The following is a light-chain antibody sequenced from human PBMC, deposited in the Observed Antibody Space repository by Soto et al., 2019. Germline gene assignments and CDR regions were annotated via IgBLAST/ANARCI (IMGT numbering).Light chain of an antibody. V-gene: IGKV1-6*01. Sequence: AIQMTQSPSSLSASVGDRVTMTCRASQGINTELAWYQQKPGKAPKLLIYAASNLHSGVQSRFSGSGSGTDFSLTISSLQPEDFATYFCLHDSNYPRTFGQGTKVE. CDR3: LHDSNYPRT. CDR1: QGINTE. CDR2: AAS. J-gene: IGKJ1*01.